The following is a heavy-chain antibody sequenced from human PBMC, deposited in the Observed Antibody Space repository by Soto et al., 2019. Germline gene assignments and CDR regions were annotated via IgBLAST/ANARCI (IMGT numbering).Heavy chain of an antibody. CDR1: GGTFSSYA. J-gene: IGHJ6*02. V-gene: IGHV1-69*13. Sequence: GASVKVSCKASGGTFSSYAISWVRQAPGQGLEWMGGIIPIFGTANYAQKFQGRVTITADESTSTAYMELSSLRSEDTAVYCCARAQSPLYYYYGMDVWGQGTTVTVSS. CDR3: ARAQSPLYYYYGMDV. CDR2: IIPIFGTA.